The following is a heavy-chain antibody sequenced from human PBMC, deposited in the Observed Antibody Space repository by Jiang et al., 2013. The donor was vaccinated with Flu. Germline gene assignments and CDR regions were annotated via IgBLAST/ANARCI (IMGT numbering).Heavy chain of an antibody. Sequence: GAEVKKPGASVKVSCKASGYTFTGYYMHWVRQAPGQGLEWMGWINPNSGGTNYAQKFQGRVTMTRDTSISTAYMELSRLRSDDTAVYYCARTLSGDYYDSSGYYYRYWGQGTLVTVSS. CDR3: ARTLSGDYYDSSGYYYRY. D-gene: IGHD3-22*01. V-gene: IGHV1-2*02. J-gene: IGHJ4*02. CDR1: GYTFTGYY. CDR2: INPNSGGT.